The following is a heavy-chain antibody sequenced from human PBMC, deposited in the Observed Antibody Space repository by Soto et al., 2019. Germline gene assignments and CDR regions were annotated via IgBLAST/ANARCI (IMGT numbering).Heavy chain of an antibody. CDR1: EFTFSTYS. J-gene: IGHJ4*02. D-gene: IGHD3-22*01. CDR3: ARSPPKNYFDSSGRFDY. V-gene: IGHV3-21*01. Sequence: VGSLRLSCAASEFTFSTYSMNWVRQAPGKGLEWVSSITSSSSNIYYADSVKGRFTISRDNAKNSLFLQMNSLRAEDTAVYYCARSPPKNYFDSSGRFDYWGQGTLVTVSS. CDR2: ITSSSSNI.